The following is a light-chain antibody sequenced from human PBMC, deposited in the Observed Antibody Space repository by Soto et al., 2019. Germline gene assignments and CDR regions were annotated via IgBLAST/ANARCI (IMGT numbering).Light chain of an antibody. CDR2: EVS. J-gene: IGLJ1*01. CDR3: SSYTSSTNYV. Sequence: QSVLTQPASVSGSPGQSLTISCTGTSIGIAPYNYVSWYQQHPGKAPKLIIYEVSYRPSGISNRFSGSKSGNTASLTISGLQAEDEADYYCSSYTSSTNYVFGTGTKLTVL. V-gene: IGLV2-14*01. CDR1: SIGIAPYNY.